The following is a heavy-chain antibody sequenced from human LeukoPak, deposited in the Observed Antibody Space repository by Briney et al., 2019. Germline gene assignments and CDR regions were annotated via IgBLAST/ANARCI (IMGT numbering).Heavy chain of an antibody. CDR2: ISAYNGNT. D-gene: IGHD1-26*01. Sequence: ASVKVSCKASGYTFTTYGISWVRQAPGQGLEWMGWISAYNGNTNYAQKLQGRVTMTTDTSTSTAYMELRSLRSGDTAVYYCARQCGSLCPFDYWGQGTLATVSS. CDR3: ARQCGSLCPFDY. V-gene: IGHV1-18*01. CDR1: GYTFTTYG. J-gene: IGHJ4*02.